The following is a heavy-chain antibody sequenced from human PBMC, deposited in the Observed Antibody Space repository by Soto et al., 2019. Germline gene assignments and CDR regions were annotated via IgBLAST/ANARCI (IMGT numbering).Heavy chain of an antibody. CDR3: EKKNRDDGWFGEFGP. J-gene: IGHJ5*02. Sequence: PGGSLRLSCAASGLTFSSPGMTWVRQAPGKGLEWVSSISDSGGRTYYADSVKGRFTISRDNSKNTLYLQMNGLRGEDTAVYHCEKKNRDDGWFGEFGPWGQGTPGTVSS. V-gene: IGHV3-23*01. D-gene: IGHD3-10*01. CDR1: GLTFSSPG. CDR2: ISDSGGRT.